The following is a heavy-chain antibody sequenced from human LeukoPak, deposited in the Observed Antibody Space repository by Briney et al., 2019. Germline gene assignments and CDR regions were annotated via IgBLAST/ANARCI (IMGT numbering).Heavy chain of an antibody. J-gene: IGHJ4*02. Sequence: ASVKVSCKASTYTFTDYYMHWVRQAPGQGLEWMGWINPNNGGTYYAQKFQGRVTMTRDTSISTAYMELSRLTSDDTAVYYCSRDNYNWGNDYWGQGTLVTVSS. D-gene: IGHD3-16*01. CDR1: TYTFTDYY. CDR3: SRDNYNWGNDY. V-gene: IGHV1-2*02. CDR2: INPNNGGT.